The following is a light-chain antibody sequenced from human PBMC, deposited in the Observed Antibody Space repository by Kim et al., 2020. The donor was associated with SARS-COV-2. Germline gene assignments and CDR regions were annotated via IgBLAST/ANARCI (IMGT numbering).Light chain of an antibody. CDR2: DTS. CDR3: QQRSNWPIT. J-gene: IGKJ5*01. V-gene: IGKV3-11*01. Sequence: LPPGESATRSCRASQSVGSQLAWYQHKPGQAPRLLLHDTSNRAAGIPARFSGSGSGTDFTLTISSLEPEDFAVYFCQQRSNWPITFGQGTRLEIK. CDR1: QSVGSQ.